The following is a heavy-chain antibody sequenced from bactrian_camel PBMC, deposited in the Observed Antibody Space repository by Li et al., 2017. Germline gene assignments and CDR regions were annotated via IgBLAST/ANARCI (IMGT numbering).Heavy chain of an antibody. J-gene: IGHJ4*01. CDR3: AASPWDFRGRLGRSDLWRY. V-gene: IGHV3S55*01. CDR2: VYGGRNT. Sequence: HVQLVESGGGSVQAGGSLRLSCAYTYGSYCIGWFRQAQGKQREAVASVYGGRNTYYAGAVKGRFTISQDNAKNTLYLQMNSLKPEDTAMYYCAASPWDFRGRLGRSDLWRYWGQGTQVTVS. D-gene: IGHD1*01. CDR1: YGSYC.